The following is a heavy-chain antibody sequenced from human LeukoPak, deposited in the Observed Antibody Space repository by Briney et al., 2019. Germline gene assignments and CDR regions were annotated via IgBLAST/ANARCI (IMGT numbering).Heavy chain of an antibody. CDR3: ARAPLSGTYYTDAFDI. CDR1: GGSFNRTNW. D-gene: IGHD1-26*01. Sequence: SETLSLTCAVSGGSFNRTNWWSWVRQPPGKGLEWIGEISHSGSTDYNPSLKSRVTISPDKSKNQFSLTLTSVTAADTAVYFCARAPLSGTYYTDAFDIWGQGTMVTVSS. V-gene: IGHV4-4*02. CDR2: ISHSGST. J-gene: IGHJ3*02.